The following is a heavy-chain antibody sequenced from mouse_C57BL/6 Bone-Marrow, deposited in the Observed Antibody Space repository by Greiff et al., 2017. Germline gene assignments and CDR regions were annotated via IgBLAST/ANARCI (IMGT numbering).Heavy chain of an antibody. D-gene: IGHD1-1*01. J-gene: IGHJ3*01. CDR2: IDPNSGGT. CDR1: GYTFTSYW. CDR3: ARGDYYGSSPAWFAY. Sequence: VQLQQPGAELVKPGASVKLSCKASGYTFTSYWMHWVKQRPGRGLEWIGRIDPNSGGTKYNEKFKSKATLTVDKPSSTAYRQLSSLTSEDSAVYYCARGDYYGSSPAWFAYWGQGTLVTVSA. V-gene: IGHV1-72*01.